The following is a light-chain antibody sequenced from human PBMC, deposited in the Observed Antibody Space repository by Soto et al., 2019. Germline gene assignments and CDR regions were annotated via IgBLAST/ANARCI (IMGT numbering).Light chain of an antibody. Sequence: DIQMTQSPPALSASVGDRVTITCRAIQNIDSYLNWYQQKPGKAPELLIHDASSLQSGVPSRFSGSGSGTYFTLTVSSLQPEDFAVYYCQQSYSSPPTFGQGTKVEIK. CDR3: QQSYSSPPT. J-gene: IGKJ1*01. CDR2: DAS. V-gene: IGKV1-39*01. CDR1: QNIDSY.